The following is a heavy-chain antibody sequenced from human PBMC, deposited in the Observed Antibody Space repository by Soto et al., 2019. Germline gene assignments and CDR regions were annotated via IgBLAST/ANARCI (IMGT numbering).Heavy chain of an antibody. V-gene: IGHV3-23*01. Sequence: EVQLLESGGGLVQPGGSLRLSCAASGFTFSSYAMTWVRQAPGKGLEWVSGISGGGGSTYYADSVKGRFTISRDNSKKTLYRQRNGERAEDKAVYHCAGYHTPADYQYGIDVWGEGTTVTVTS. CDR2: ISGGGGST. CDR3: AGYHTPADYQYGIDV. D-gene: IGHD2-15*01. J-gene: IGHJ6*02. CDR1: GFTFSSYA.